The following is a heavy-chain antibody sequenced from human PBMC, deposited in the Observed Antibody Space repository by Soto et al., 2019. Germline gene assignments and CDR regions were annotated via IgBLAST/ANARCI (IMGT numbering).Heavy chain of an antibody. V-gene: IGHV4-59*11. CDR3: ARGLRSLLWFGELYHDY. J-gene: IGHJ4*02. Sequence: SETLSLTCTVSRSSISSHYWSWIGPSPWVGLEWIGYFYYRGSTNYNPSLKSRFTLSVDTSNNQFSLKLISVTAADTAVYFCARGLRSLLWFGELYHDYWGQGTLVTVS. CDR2: FYYRGST. D-gene: IGHD3-10*01. CDR1: RSSISSHY.